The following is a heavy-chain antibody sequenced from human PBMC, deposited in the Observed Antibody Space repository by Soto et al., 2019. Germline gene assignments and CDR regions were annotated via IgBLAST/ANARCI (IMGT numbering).Heavy chain of an antibody. J-gene: IGHJ5*02. V-gene: IGHV3-33*01. Sequence: QVQLVESGGGVVQPGRSLRLSCAASGFTFSSYGMHWVRQAPGKGLEWVAVIWYDGSNKYYADSVKGRFTISRDNSKNTLYLQMNSLRAEDTAVYYRAREVFRSSPNWFDPWGQGTLVTVSS. CDR3: AREVFRSSPNWFDP. D-gene: IGHD3-3*01. CDR1: GFTFSSYG. CDR2: IWYDGSNK.